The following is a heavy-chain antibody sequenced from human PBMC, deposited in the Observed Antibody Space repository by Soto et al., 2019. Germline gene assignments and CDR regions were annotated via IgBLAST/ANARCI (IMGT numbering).Heavy chain of an antibody. CDR1: GYTFTSYY. D-gene: IGHD2-21*01. V-gene: IGHV1-46*01. Sequence: QVQLVQSGAEVKKPGASVKVSCTASGYTFTSYYIHWVRQAPGQGLQWMGVINPSAEKTTYAQKFRGRVTVSRDTSTSTVYVELSSLRSEDTALYYCARGIDIGHHYDYYGMDGWGQGTTLTVSS. CDR3: ARGIDIGHHYDYYGMDG. J-gene: IGHJ6*02. CDR2: INPSAEKT.